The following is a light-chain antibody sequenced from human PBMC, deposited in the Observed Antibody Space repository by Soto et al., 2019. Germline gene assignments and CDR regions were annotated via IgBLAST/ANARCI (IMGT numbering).Light chain of an antibody. V-gene: IGKV4-1*01. Sequence: DFVVTQSPDFLAVSLGERATINCKSSQSVLYSPNNKNYIAWYQQKPRQAPKLLISWASTRESGVPDRFSGSGSGTDFTLTISSLQAEDVAVYYCQQYYSSLTFGPGTKVDIK. CDR1: QSVLYSPNNKNY. J-gene: IGKJ3*01. CDR2: WAS. CDR3: QQYYSSLT.